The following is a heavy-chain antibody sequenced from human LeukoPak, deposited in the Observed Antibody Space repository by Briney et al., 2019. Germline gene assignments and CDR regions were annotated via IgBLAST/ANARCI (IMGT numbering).Heavy chain of an antibody. CDR3: ARAGSPRIRWFGAPNDYYYGMDV. CDR1: GYTFTSYY. CDR2: INPSGGST. Sequence: ASVKVSCKASGYTFTSYYMHWVRQAPGQGLEWMGIINPSGGSTSYAQKFQGRVTMTRDTSTSTVYMELSSLRSEDTAVYYCARAGSPRIRWFGAPNDYYYGMDVWGQGTTVTVSS. V-gene: IGHV1-46*01. D-gene: IGHD3-10*01. J-gene: IGHJ6*02.